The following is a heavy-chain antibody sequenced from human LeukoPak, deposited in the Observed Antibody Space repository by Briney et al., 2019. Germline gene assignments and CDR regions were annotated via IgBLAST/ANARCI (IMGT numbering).Heavy chain of an antibody. D-gene: IGHD3-3*01. CDR3: TTYYDFWSGYYPFDY. J-gene: IGHJ4*02. CDR1: GFTFSNAW. Sequence: PGGSLRLSCAASGFTFSNAWMSWVRQAPGKGLEWVGRIKSKTDGGTTDYAAPVKGRFTISRDDSKNTLYLQMNSLETEDTAVYYCTTYYDFWSGYYPFDYWGQGTLVTVSS. CDR2: IKSKTDGGTT. V-gene: IGHV3-15*01.